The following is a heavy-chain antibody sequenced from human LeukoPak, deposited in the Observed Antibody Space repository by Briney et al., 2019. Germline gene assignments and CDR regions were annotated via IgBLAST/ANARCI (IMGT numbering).Heavy chain of an antibody. V-gene: IGHV3-48*01. Sequence: GGSLRLSCAASGFTFSSYSMNWVRQAPGKGLEWVSYISSRSATIYYADSVKGRFTISRDNAKNSLYLQMNSLRAEDTAVCYCSRDPLSSSSFDLWGQGTLVTVSS. CDR3: SRDPLSSSSFDL. CDR2: ISSRSATI. D-gene: IGHD6-13*01. J-gene: IGHJ4*02. CDR1: GFTFSSYS.